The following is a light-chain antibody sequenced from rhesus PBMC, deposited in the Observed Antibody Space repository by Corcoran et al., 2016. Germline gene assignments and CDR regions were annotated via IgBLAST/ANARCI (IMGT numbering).Light chain of an antibody. CDR2: TTH. CDR3: FLHNIGGYI. V-gene: IGLV7-71*01. CDR1: TGTVTSGDS. Sequence: AVVTQEPSMTVSPGETVTLTWSDTTGTVTSGDSPNWVQQKPGQVHRGLISTTHNRTSWTPARFSGALTVDKAALTLSGAQPEDEADYDCFLHNIGGYIFGPGTRLTVL. J-gene: IGLJ1*01.